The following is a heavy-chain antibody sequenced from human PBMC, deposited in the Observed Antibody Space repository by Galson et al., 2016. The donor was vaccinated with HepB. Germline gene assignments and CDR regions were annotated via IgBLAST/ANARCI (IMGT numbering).Heavy chain of an antibody. CDR3: AKDVYTSGSEYGMDV. J-gene: IGHJ6*02. D-gene: IGHD3-10*01. Sequence: SLRLSCAASGFFFSNYGMHWVRQAPGKGLEWVAVVSYDGYSKYYADSVKGRFTISRDNSKTTMYLQMNSLRVEDTAVYYCAKDVYTSGSEYGMDVWGQGTTVTVSS. CDR2: VSYDGYSK. V-gene: IGHV3-30*18. CDR1: GFFFSNYG.